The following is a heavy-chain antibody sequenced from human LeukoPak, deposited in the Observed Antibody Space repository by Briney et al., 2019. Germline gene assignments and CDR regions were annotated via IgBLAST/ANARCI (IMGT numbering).Heavy chain of an antibody. CDR2: ISSSGSTI. V-gene: IGHV3-11*04. CDR1: GFTFSDYY. Sequence: GGSLRLSCAASGFTFSDYYMSWIRQAPGKGLEWVSCISSSGSTIYYADSVKGRFTISRDNAKNSLYLQMNSLRAEDTAVYYCARTRTFGETSDAFDIWGQGTMVTVSS. J-gene: IGHJ3*02. CDR3: ARTRTFGETSDAFDI. D-gene: IGHD3-10*01.